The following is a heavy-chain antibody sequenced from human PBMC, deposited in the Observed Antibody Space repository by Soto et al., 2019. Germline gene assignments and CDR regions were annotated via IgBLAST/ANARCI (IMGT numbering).Heavy chain of an antibody. CDR3: ARTALGGYSSSWYGVPGRKYFDY. Sequence: SETLSLTCTVSGGSISSGGYYWSWIRQHPGKGLEWIGYIYYSGSTYYDPSLKSRVTISVDTSKNQFSLKLSSVTAADTAVYYCARTALGGYSSSWYGVPGRKYFDYWGQGTLVTVSS. CDR1: GGSISSGGYY. V-gene: IGHV4-31*02. J-gene: IGHJ4*02. D-gene: IGHD6-13*01. CDR2: IYYSGST.